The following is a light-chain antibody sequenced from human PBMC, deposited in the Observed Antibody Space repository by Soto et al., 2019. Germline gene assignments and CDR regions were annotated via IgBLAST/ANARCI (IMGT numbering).Light chain of an antibody. CDR3: CSYAGSYTFGYV. CDR1: SSDVGGYNY. V-gene: IGLV2-11*01. J-gene: IGLJ1*01. CDR2: DVS. Sequence: QSVLTQPRSVSGSPGQSVTISCTGTSSDVGGYNYVSWYQQHPGKAPKLMIYDVSKRPSGVPDRFSGSKSGNTASLTTSGLQAEDEADYYCCSYAGSYTFGYVFGTGTKVT.